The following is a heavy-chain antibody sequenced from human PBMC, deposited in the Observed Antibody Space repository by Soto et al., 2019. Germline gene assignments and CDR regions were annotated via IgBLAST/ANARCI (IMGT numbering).Heavy chain of an antibody. V-gene: IGHV1-69*01. Sequence: QVQLVQSGAEVKKTGSSVRFSCKASGGTFSSYRLNWLRQAPGHGLEWVGGIVPIRRAAEYAQGFQGRVTITADETTRTSYMELRSLKSQDTAVYYCVRDSGAKLSSSWGQGTLVTVSS. D-gene: IGHD6-13*01. CDR1: GGTFSSYR. CDR3: VRDSGAKLSSS. CDR2: IVPIRRAA. J-gene: IGHJ4*02.